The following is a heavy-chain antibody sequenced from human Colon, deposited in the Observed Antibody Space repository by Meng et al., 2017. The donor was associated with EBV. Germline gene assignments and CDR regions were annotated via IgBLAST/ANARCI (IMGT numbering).Heavy chain of an antibody. Sequence: QVLLQQVGAGLLKPSETLSLTCTVNGGFFSGYVWSWVRQPPGKGMEWIGEVSHPGSANYNPSLKSRVTISVDASEKQFSLRLTSVTAADSAVYYCARVPTTGYKDHWGQGTLVTVSS. CDR2: VSHPGSA. CDR3: ARVPTTGYKDH. V-gene: IGHV4-34*01. CDR1: GGFFSGYV. J-gene: IGHJ4*02. D-gene: IGHD3-9*01.